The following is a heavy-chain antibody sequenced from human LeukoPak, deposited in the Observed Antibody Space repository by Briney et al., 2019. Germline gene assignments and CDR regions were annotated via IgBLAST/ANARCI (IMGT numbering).Heavy chain of an antibody. V-gene: IGHV3-21*01. D-gene: IGHD2-2*01. Sequence: GGSLRLSCAASGFTFSSYSMNWVRQAPGKGLEWVSSISSSSSYIYYADSVKGRFTISGDNAKNSLYLQMNSLRAEDTAVYYCASGRCSSTSCPPGHWGQGTLVTVSS. CDR3: ASGRCSSTSCPPGH. J-gene: IGHJ1*01. CDR1: GFTFSSYS. CDR2: ISSSSSYI.